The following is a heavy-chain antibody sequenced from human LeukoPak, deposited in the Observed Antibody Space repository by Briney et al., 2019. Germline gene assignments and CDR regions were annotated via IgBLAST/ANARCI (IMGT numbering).Heavy chain of an antibody. CDR2: ISSYGSST. J-gene: IGHJ4*02. V-gene: IGHV3-74*03. CDR1: GFTFRNHW. CDR3: ARDQRVTGRPDIDY. Sequence: AGGSLRLSCAASGFTFRNHWMRWVRQTPGKGLGWVSRISSYGSSTTYADSVKGRFPISRDNAKNTLYLHMNNLRAEDTAMYYCARDQRVTGRPDIDYWGQGTLVIVSS. D-gene: IGHD6-6*01.